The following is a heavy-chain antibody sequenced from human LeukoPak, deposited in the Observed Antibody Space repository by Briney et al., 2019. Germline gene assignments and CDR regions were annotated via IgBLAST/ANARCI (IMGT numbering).Heavy chain of an antibody. V-gene: IGHV3-30*04. J-gene: IGHJ4*02. CDR1: GFSFSDSV. Sequence: TGKSLRLSCVASGFSFSDSVIHWVRQAPGKGLEWVAVISHDVKTTYYADSAKGRFTISRDNSRNTVFLQMNRLRPEDTAVYYCVKEAYYGWGSSPTFYFDYWGQGTLVTVSS. D-gene: IGHD3-10*01. CDR2: ISHDVKTT. CDR3: VKEAYYGWGSSPTFYFDY.